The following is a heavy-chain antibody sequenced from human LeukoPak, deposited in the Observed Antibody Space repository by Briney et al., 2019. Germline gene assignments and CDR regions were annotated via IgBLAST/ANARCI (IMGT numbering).Heavy chain of an antibody. Sequence: GGSLRLSCAASGFTFSSYAMHWVRQAPGKGLEWVAVISYDGSNKYYADSVKGRFTISRDNSKNTLYLQMNSLRAEDTAVYYCAKVYGSGSYYGWYYYYGMDVWGQGTTVTVSS. J-gene: IGHJ6*02. CDR2: ISYDGSNK. CDR3: AKVYGSGSYYGWYYYYGMDV. D-gene: IGHD3-10*01. V-gene: IGHV3-30-3*01. CDR1: GFTFSSYA.